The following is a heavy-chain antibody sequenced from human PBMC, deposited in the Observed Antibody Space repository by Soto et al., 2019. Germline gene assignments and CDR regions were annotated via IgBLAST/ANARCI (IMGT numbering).Heavy chain of an antibody. Sequence: EVQLVGSGGGSVQPGGFLRLSCAASEFTFGNYWMHWVRQSPGKGRVWVSRINPDGSNTDYADSVMGRFTVSRDNAKKTVYLQMHSLRGEDMAVYYCTGAPDCGVGTCLSGHRYYGLDAWGQGITVTVSS. J-gene: IGHJ6*02. CDR2: INPDGSNT. V-gene: IGHV3-74*01. CDR3: TGAPDCGVGTCLSGHRYYGLDA. D-gene: IGHD2-21*01. CDR1: EFTFGNYW.